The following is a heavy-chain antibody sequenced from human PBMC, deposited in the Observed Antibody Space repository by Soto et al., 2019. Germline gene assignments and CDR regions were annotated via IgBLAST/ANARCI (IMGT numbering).Heavy chain of an antibody. CDR2: INAGNGNT. J-gene: IGHJ4*02. V-gene: IGHV1-3*01. CDR3: ARSIVVVTALDY. Sequence: ASVKVSCKASGYTFTSYGISWVRQAPGQGLEGMGWINAGNGNTKYSQKFQGRVTITRDTSASTAYMELSSLRSEDTAVYYCARSIVVVTALDYWGQGTLVTVSS. CDR1: GYTFTSYG. D-gene: IGHD2-21*02.